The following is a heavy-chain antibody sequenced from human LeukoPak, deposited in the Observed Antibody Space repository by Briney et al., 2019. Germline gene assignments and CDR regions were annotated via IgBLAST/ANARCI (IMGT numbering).Heavy chain of an antibody. CDR2: IYTSGST. Sequence: SETLSLTCTVSGGSISSYYWSWIRQPAGKGLEWIGRIYTSGSTNYNPSLKSRVTMSVDTSKNQFSLKLSSVTAADTAVYYCARARIPYSSSWWYMDVWGKGTTVTVSS. CDR1: GGSISSYY. CDR3: ARARIPYSSSWWYMDV. V-gene: IGHV4-4*07. D-gene: IGHD6-13*01. J-gene: IGHJ6*03.